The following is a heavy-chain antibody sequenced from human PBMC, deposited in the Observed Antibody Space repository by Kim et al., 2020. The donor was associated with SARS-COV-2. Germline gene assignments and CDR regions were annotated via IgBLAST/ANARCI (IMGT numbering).Heavy chain of an antibody. V-gene: IGHV5-51*01. CDR2: IFPGDSDT. CDR3: ASRFGELREFY. Sequence: GESLKISCKGSGYSFTSHWIGWVRQMPGKGLEWIGIIFPGDSDTRYSPSFQGQVTISADKSIDTAYLQWSSLRASDTAMYYCASRFGELREFYWGQGTLVTVSS. D-gene: IGHD3-10*01. CDR1: GYSFTSHW. J-gene: IGHJ4*02.